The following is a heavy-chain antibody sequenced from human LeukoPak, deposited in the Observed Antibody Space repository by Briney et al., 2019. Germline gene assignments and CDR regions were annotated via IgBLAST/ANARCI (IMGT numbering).Heavy chain of an antibody. CDR3: ARMELPYYFDY. CDR1: GYTVTNYG. Sequence: ASVKVSCKASGYTVTNYGVSWVRQAPGQGLEWMGWISAYNGNTNYAQKLQGRVTMTTDTSTSTAYMELRSLRSDDTAVYYCARMELPYYFDYWGQGTLVTVSS. J-gene: IGHJ4*02. CDR2: ISAYNGNT. D-gene: IGHD1-26*01. V-gene: IGHV1-18*01.